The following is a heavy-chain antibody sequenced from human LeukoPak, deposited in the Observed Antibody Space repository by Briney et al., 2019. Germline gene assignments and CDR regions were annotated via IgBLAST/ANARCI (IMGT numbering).Heavy chain of an antibody. J-gene: IGHJ4*02. CDR1: GFTFSGSA. D-gene: IGHD3-16*01. CDR3: TRIGGVTLADFDY. CDR2: IRSKANNYAT. Sequence: PGGSLRLSCAASGFTFSGSAMHWVRQASGKGLEWVGRIRSKANNYATAYAASVKGRFIISRDDSKNTAYLHMNSLKTEDTAVYYCTRIGGVTLADFDYWGQGTLVTVSS. V-gene: IGHV3-73*01.